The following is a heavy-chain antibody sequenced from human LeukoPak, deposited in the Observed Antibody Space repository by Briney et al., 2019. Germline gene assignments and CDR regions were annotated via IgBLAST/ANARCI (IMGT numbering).Heavy chain of an antibody. D-gene: IGHD6-6*01. CDR3: AKDRRENYFDY. J-gene: IGHJ4*02. Sequence: GGSLRLSCAASGFTLSSYAMSWVRQAPGKGLEWVSAISGSGGSTYYADSVKGQFTISRDNSKNTLYLQMNSLRAEDTAVYYCAKDRRENYFDYWGQGTLVTVSS. V-gene: IGHV3-23*01. CDR1: GFTLSSYA. CDR2: ISGSGGST.